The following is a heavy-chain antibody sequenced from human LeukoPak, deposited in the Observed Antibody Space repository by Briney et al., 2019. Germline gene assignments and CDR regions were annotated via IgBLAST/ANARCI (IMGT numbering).Heavy chain of an antibody. CDR1: GGSISSGDYY. J-gene: IGHJ5*02. V-gene: IGHV4-30-4*01. D-gene: IGHD3-10*01. Sequence: SQTLSLTCTVSGGSISSGDYYWSWIRQHPGKGLEWIGYIYYSGSTYYNPSLKSRVTISVDTSKNQFSLKLSSVTAADTAVYYCARDLGEQTNWFDPWGQGTLVTVSS. CDR3: ARDLGEQTNWFDP. CDR2: IYYSGST.